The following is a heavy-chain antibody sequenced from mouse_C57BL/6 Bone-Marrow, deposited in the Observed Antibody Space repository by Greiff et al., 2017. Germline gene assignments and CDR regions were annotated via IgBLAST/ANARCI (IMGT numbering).Heavy chain of an antibody. CDR2: IYPRDGST. CDR3: ASLEFDGSSGDWYFDV. V-gene: IGHV1-85*01. Sequence: QLQQSGPELVKPGASVKLSCKASGYTFTSYDINWVKQRPGQGLEWIGWIYPRDGSTKYNEKFKGKATLTVDTSSSTASMELHSLTSEDSAVYFCASLEFDGSSGDWYFDVWGTGTTVTVSS. CDR1: GYTFTSYD. J-gene: IGHJ1*03. D-gene: IGHD1-1*01.